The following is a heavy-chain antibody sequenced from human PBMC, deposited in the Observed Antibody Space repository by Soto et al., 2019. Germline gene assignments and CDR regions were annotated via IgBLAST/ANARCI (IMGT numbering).Heavy chain of an antibody. J-gene: IGHJ5*02. CDR2: ISYDGSNK. CDR1: GFTFSSYA. D-gene: IGHD5-18*01. CDR3: AKRGYGRYNWFDP. V-gene: IGHV3-30*18. Sequence: GGSLRLSCAASGFTFSSYAMSWVRQAPGKGLEWVAVISYDGSNKYYADSVKDRFTISRDNSKNTLYLQMNSLRAEDTAVYYCAKRGYGRYNWFDPWGQGTLVTVSS.